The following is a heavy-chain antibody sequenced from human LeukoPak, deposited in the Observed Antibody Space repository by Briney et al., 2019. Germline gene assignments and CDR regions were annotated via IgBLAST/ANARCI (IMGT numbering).Heavy chain of an antibody. V-gene: IGHV4-59*01. J-gene: IGHJ4*02. CDR1: GGSISSYY. Sequence: PSETLSLTCTVSGGSISSYYWSWIRQPPGKGLEWIGYIYYSGSAIHNPSLKSRVTISVDTSKSQFSLNLSSVTAADTAVYYCARLGYSSSWYVFDYWGQGTLVTVSS. D-gene: IGHD6-13*01. CDR3: ARLGYSSSWYVFDY. CDR2: IYYSGSA.